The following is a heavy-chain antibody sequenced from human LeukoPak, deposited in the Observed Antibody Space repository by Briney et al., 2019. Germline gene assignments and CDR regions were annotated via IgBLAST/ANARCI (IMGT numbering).Heavy chain of an antibody. CDR3: ARDRGAEGYDSSGYYRATAFDI. CDR2: IYHSGST. CDR1: GGSISSSSYY. D-gene: IGHD3-22*01. J-gene: IGHJ3*02. V-gene: IGHV4-39*07. Sequence: SETLSLTCTVSGGSISSSSYYWGWIRQPPGKGLEWIGEIYHSGSTNYNPSLKSRVTISVDKSKNQFSLKLSSVTAADTAVYYCARDRGAEGYDSSGYYRATAFDIWGQGTMVTVSS.